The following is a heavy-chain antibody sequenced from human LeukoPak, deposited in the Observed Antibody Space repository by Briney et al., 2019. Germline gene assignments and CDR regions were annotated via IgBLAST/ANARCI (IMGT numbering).Heavy chain of an antibody. CDR2: TRSKAYGGTT. CDR1: GFTFGDHA. Sequence: GGSLRLSCTASGFTFGDHAMSWVRQAPGKGLEWVGFTRSKAYGGTTEYAASVKGRSIISRDDSKSIAYLQMNSLKTGDTAVYYCTRGPIQVWLYYGMDVWGQGTTVIVSS. J-gene: IGHJ6*02. D-gene: IGHD5-18*01. V-gene: IGHV3-49*04. CDR3: TRGPIQVWLYYGMDV.